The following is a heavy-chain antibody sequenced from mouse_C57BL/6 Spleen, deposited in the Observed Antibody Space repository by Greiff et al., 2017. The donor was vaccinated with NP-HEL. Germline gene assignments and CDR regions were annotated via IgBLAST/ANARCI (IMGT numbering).Heavy chain of an antibody. J-gene: IGHJ2*01. CDR1: GFTFSSYA. V-gene: IGHV5-9-1*02. D-gene: IGHD1-1*01. Sequence: EVKLVESGEGLVKPGGSLKLSCAASGFTFSSYAMSWVRQTPEKRLEWVAYISSGGDYIYYADTVKGRFTISRDNARNTLYLQMSSLKSEDTAMYYCTRVYGSSSHFDYWGQGTTLTVSS. CDR2: ISSGGDYI. CDR3: TRVYGSSSHFDY.